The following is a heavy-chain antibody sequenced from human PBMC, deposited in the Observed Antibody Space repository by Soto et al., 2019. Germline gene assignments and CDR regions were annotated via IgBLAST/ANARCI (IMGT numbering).Heavy chain of an antibody. D-gene: IGHD4-17*01. V-gene: IGHV1-2*02. Sequence: ASVKVSCKASGYSFADYYMHWVRQAPGQGLEWMGWINPDSGGTNYAQKFQGRVTMTRDSSITTAYMELTGLRSDDTAVYYWARDQMTTVTINDYYGMDVWGQGTTVTVSS. J-gene: IGHJ6*02. CDR1: GYSFADYY. CDR3: ARDQMTTVTINDYYGMDV. CDR2: INPDSGGT.